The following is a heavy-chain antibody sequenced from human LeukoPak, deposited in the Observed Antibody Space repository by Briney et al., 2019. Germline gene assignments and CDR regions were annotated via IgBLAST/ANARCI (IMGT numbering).Heavy chain of an antibody. CDR3: AKDEGVFCSSTSCYSLGY. Sequence: GGSLRLSCAASGFTFSNYGMHWVRQAPGKGLEWVAFIRYDGSNKYHADSVKGRFTISRDNSKNTLYPQMNSLRTEDTAVYYCAKDEGVFCSSTSCYSLGYWGQGTLVTVSS. V-gene: IGHV3-30*02. CDR2: IRYDGSNK. CDR1: GFTFSNYG. J-gene: IGHJ4*02. D-gene: IGHD2-2*01.